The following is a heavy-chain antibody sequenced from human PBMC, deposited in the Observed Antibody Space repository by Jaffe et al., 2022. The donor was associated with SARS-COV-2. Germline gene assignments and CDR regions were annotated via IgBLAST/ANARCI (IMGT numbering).Heavy chain of an antibody. Sequence: QVQLQESGPGLVKPSETLSLTCTVSGGSISSYYWSWIRQPPGKGLEWIGYIYYSGSTNYNPSLKSRVTISVDTSKNQFSLKLSSVTAADTAVYYCARTYTPKLLLDYWGQGTLVTVSS. J-gene: IGHJ4*02. V-gene: IGHV4-59*01. CDR1: GGSISSYY. D-gene: IGHD2-15*01. CDR2: IYYSGST. CDR3: ARTYTPKLLLDY.